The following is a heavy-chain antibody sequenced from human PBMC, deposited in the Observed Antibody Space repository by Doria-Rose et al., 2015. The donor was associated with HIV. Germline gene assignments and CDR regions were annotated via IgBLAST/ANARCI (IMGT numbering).Heavy chain of an antibody. V-gene: IGHV2-26*01. Sequence: QVTLKESGPVLVKPTETLTLTCTVSGVSLSSPGMGVSWIRRPPGKALEWLANIFSDDERSYKTSLMSRLTISRGTSKSQVVRTMTDMDPVDTATYYCARIKSSRWYHKYYFDFWGQGTLVIVSA. J-gene: IGHJ4*02. CDR2: IFSDDER. D-gene: IGHD6-13*01. CDR3: ARIKSSRWYHKYYFDF. CDR1: GVSLSSPGMG.